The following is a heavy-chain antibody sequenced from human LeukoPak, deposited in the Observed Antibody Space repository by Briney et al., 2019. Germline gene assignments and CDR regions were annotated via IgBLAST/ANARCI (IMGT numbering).Heavy chain of an antibody. CDR3: ARDFGSTTVAPDYFDY. V-gene: IGHV3-23*01. Sequence: GGSLRLSCAASGFTFSNYALSWVRQAPGKGLEWVSAISGSGGSTYYADSVKGRFTISRDNSKNTLYLQMNSLRAEDTAVYYCARDFGSTTVAPDYFDYWGQGTLVTVSS. J-gene: IGHJ4*02. CDR2: ISGSGGST. D-gene: IGHD4-17*01. CDR1: GFTFSNYA.